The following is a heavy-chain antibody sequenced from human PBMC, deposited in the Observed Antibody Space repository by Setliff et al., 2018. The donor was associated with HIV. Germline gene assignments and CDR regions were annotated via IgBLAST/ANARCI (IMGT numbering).Heavy chain of an antibody. Sequence: ASVKVSCKASGYTFTTYDINWVRQATGQGLEWMGWMNPNSGDTGYAQMFQDRITMTRETSIGTAYLELSNLRSDDTAVYYCARGALRFLEWFQIDPWGQGTLVTVSS. CDR1: GYTFTTYD. CDR2: MNPNSGDT. D-gene: IGHD3-3*01. V-gene: IGHV1-8*02. CDR3: ARGALRFLEWFQIDP. J-gene: IGHJ5*02.